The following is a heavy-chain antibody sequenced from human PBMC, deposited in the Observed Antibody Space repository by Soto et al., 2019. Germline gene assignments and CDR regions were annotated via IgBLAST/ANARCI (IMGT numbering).Heavy chain of an antibody. CDR3: AKDATLRGSGNYWTVIIFDY. V-gene: IGHV3-23*01. J-gene: IGHJ4*02. D-gene: IGHD3-10*01. CDR2: ISGSGGST. Sequence: EVQLLESGGGLVQPGGSLRLSCAASGFTFSSFAMSWVRQAPGKGLEWVSAISGSGGSTLYADSVKGRFTISRDNSKNTLYLQMNSLRAEDTAVYYCAKDATLRGSGNYWTVIIFDYWGPGTLVTVSS. CDR1: GFTFSSFA.